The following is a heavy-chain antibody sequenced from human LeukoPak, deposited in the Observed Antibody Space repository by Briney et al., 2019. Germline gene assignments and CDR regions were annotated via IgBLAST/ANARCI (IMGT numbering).Heavy chain of an antibody. CDR3: ASGGLAAAKPKGIDY. J-gene: IGHJ4*02. D-gene: IGHD6-13*01. CDR1: GGTFSSYA. CDR2: IIPILGIA. V-gene: IGHV1-69*04. Sequence: SVKVSCKASGGTFSSYAISWARQAPGQGLEWMGRIIPILGIANYAQKFQGRVTITADKSTSTAYMELGSLRSEDTAVYYCASGGLAAAKPKGIDYWGQGTLVTVSS.